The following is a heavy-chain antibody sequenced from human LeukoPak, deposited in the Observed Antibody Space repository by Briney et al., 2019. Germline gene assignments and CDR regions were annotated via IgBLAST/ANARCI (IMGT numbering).Heavy chain of an antibody. D-gene: IGHD4-17*01. CDR2: IYHSGST. J-gene: IGHJ3*02. Sequence: PSETLSLTCTVSGYSISSGYYWGWIRQPPGKGLEWIGSIYHSGSTYYNPSLKSRVTISVDTSKNQFSLKLSSVTAADTAVYYCAREESGATASFFDIWGQGTMVTVSS. CDR1: GYSISSGYY. CDR3: AREESGATASFFDI. V-gene: IGHV4-38-2*02.